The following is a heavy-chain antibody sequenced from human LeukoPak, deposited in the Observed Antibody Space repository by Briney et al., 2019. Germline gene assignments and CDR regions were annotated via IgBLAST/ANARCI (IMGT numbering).Heavy chain of an antibody. V-gene: IGHV3-23*01. CDR2: ISGSGGST. Sequence: GGSLRLSCAASGFTFSSYAMSWVRQAPGKGLEWVSAISGSGGSTYYADSVKGRFTISRDNSKNTLYLQMNSLRAEDTAVCYCAKLGYGWDLLGPRGVFDYWGQGTLVTVSS. CDR1: GFTFSSYA. D-gene: IGHD3-10*01. J-gene: IGHJ4*02. CDR3: AKLGYGWDLLGPRGVFDY.